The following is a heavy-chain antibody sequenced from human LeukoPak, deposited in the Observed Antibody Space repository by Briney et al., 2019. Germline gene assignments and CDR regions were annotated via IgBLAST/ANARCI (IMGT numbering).Heavy chain of an antibody. CDR1: GFTFSSYA. J-gene: IGHJ4*02. Sequence: GGSLRLSCAASGFTFSSYAMSWVRQAPGKGLEGVSSISGSGDSTYYADSVKGRFTISRDNSKNTLYLQMNSLRAEDTAVYYCAKDQGIVGDGDFDYWGQGTMVTVSS. D-gene: IGHD1-26*01. CDR3: AKDQGIVGDGDFDY. CDR2: ISGSGDST. V-gene: IGHV3-23*01.